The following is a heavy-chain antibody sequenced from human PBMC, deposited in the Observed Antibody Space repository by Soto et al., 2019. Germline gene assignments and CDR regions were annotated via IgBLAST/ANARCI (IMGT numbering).Heavy chain of an antibody. J-gene: IGHJ6*02. V-gene: IGHV1-69*13. CDR2: IIPIFGTA. CDR3: ARLDSSGWYYYYGMDV. Sequence: SVKVSCKASGGTFSSCAISWVRQAPGQGLEWMGGIIPIFGTANYAQKFQGRVTITADESTSTAYMELSSLRSEDTAVYYCARLDSSGWYYYYGMDVWGQGTTVTVSS. CDR1: GGTFSSCA. D-gene: IGHD6-19*01.